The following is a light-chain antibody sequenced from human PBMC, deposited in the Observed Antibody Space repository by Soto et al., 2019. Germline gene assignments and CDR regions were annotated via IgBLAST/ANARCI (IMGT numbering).Light chain of an antibody. V-gene: IGKV4-1*01. Sequence: DTVMTQSPDSLAVSLGERATINCKSSQSVLYSSNNKNYLAWYQQKPGQPPKLLIYWASTRESGVPDRFSGSRSGTDFTLTISSLQAEDVAVYYCQQYYSTPPTFGGGTKVEIK. CDR3: QQYYSTPPT. J-gene: IGKJ4*01. CDR2: WAS. CDR1: QSVLYSSNNKNY.